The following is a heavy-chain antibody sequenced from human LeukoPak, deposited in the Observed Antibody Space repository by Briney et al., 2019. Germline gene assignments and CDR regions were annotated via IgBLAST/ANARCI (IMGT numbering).Heavy chain of an antibody. J-gene: IGHJ5*02. V-gene: IGHV4-39*07. D-gene: IGHD3-16*01. CDR1: GGSISSSSYY. CDR3: ARGSYVHWFDP. CDR2: IYYSGST. Sequence: SETLSLTCTVSGGSISSSSYYWGWIRQPPGKGLEWIGSIYYSGSTYYNPSLKSRVTISVDTSKNQFSLKLSSVTAADTAMYYCARGSYVHWFDPWGQGTLVTVSS.